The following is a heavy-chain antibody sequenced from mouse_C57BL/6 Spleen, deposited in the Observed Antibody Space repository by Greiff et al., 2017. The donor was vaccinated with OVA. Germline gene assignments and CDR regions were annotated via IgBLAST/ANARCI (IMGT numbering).Heavy chain of an antibody. CDR1: GFTFSSYG. J-gene: IGHJ2*01. CDR3: ARRRGERTFDY. Sequence: DVKLVESGGDLVKPGGSLKLSCAASGFTFSSYGMSWVRQTPDKRLEWVATISSGGSYTYYPDSVKGRFTISRDNAKNTLYLQISSLKSEDTAMYYCARRRGERTFDYWGQGTTLTVSS. CDR2: ISSGGSYT. V-gene: IGHV5-6*02.